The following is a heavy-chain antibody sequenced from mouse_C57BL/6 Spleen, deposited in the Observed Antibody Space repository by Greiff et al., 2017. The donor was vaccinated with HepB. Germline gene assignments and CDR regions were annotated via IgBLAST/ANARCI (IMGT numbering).Heavy chain of an antibody. D-gene: IGHD2-3*01. Sequence: EVQRVESGAGLVKPGGSLKISCAASGFTFSSYAMSWVRQTPEKSLEWVAYISSGGDYIYYADTVKGRFTISRDKARNTLYLQMSSLKSEDTAMYYCTRDGGDYWGQGTSVTVSS. CDR2: ISSGGDYI. CDR1: GFTFSSYA. CDR3: TRDGGDY. V-gene: IGHV5-9-1*02. J-gene: IGHJ4*01.